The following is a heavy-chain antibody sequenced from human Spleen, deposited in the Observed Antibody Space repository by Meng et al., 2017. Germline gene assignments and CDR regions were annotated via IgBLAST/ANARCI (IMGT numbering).Heavy chain of an antibody. J-gene: IGHJ3*02. D-gene: IGHD5/OR15-5a*01. V-gene: IGHV4-39*07. CDR3: ASGYSVYATHAFDI. CDR1: GGSISSSNYY. CDR2: IYYSGST. Sequence: SETLSLTCTVSGGSISSSNYYWGWIRQPPGKGLEWIGSIYYSGSTYYNPSLKSRVTISMDTSKNQVSLKLRSVTAADTAVYSCASGYSVYATHAFDIWGQGTMVTVSS.